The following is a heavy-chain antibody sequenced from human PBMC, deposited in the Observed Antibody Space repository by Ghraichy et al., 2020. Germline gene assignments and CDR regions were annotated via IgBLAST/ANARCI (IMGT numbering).Heavy chain of an antibody. Sequence: GGSLRLSCAASGFTFSSYAMSWVRQAPGKGLEWVSAISGSGGSTYYADSVKGRFTISRDNSKNTLYLQMNSLRAEDTAVYYCAINGGIYDFWSGSPDRPDYYYYGMDVWGQGTTVTVSS. V-gene: IGHV3-23*01. CDR1: GFTFSSYA. J-gene: IGHJ6*02. CDR2: ISGSGGST. CDR3: AINGGIYDFWSGSPDRPDYYYYGMDV. D-gene: IGHD3-3*01.